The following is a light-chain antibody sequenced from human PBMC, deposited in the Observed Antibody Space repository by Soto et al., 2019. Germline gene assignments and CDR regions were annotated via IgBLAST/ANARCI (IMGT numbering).Light chain of an antibody. CDR3: MQALQTPPYT. CDR2: LGS. J-gene: IGKJ2*01. V-gene: IGKV2-28*01. CDR1: QSLLHSNGYNY. Sequence: DIVMTQSPLSLPVTPGEPASISCRSSQSLLHSNGYNYLNWYLQKPGQSPQLLIYLGSSRASGVPDRFRCSGSGTDFTPKISRVEADDVGVYYCMQALQTPPYTFGQGTKVDIK.